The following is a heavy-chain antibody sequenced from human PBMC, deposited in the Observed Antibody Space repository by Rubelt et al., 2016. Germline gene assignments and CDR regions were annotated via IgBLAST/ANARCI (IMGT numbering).Heavy chain of an antibody. J-gene: IGHJ3*02. V-gene: IGHV4-39*07. Sequence: QLQLPESGPGLVKPSETLSLTCTVSGGSISSSSYYWGWIRQPTWKWLVWIGSIYYSGSTYYNPSLKSRVTISVDTSRNQLSLKLSSVTAADTAVYYCARVGSHDAFDIWGQGTMVTVSS. D-gene: IGHD3-16*01. CDR3: ARVGSHDAFDI. CDR2: IYYSGST. CDR1: GGSISSSSYY.